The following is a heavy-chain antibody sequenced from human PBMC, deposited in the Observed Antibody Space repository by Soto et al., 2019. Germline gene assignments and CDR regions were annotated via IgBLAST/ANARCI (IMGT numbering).Heavy chain of an antibody. CDR1: GGSISSGGYS. CDR2: IYHSGST. Sequence: SETLSLTCAVSGGSISSGGYSWSWVRQPPGKGLEWIGYIYHSGSTYYNPSLKSRVIISVDWSKNQFSLKLSSVTAADTAVYYCARPHGGSSGWDNWFDPWGQGTLVTVSS. D-gene: IGHD6-25*01. V-gene: IGHV4-30-2*02. J-gene: IGHJ5*02. CDR3: ARPHGGSSGWDNWFDP.